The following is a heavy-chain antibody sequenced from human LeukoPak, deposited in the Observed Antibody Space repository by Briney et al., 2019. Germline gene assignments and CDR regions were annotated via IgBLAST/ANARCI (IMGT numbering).Heavy chain of an antibody. CDR2: IIPIFGTA. V-gene: IGHV1-69*01. D-gene: IGHD3-22*01. Sequence: SVKVSCKASGGTFSSYAISWVRQAPGQGLEWMGGIIPIFGTANYAQKFQGGVTITADESTSTAYMELSSLRSEDTAVYYCAREGYYYDSSGYYWFDPWGQGTLVTVSS. CDR3: AREGYYYDSSGYYWFDP. J-gene: IGHJ5*02. CDR1: GGTFSSYA.